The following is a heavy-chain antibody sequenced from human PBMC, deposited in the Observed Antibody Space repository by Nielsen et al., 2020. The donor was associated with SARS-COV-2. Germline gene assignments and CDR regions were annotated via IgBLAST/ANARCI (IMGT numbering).Heavy chain of an antibody. V-gene: IGHV3-74*01. CDR1: GFPFSAYW. Sequence: GGSLRLPCAASGFPFSAYWMHWVRQAPGKGLVWVSRINTDGSSTNYADSVKGRFTISRDNAKNTLYLQMNSLRAEDTAVYYCARQGGSYIFDYWGQGSLVTVSS. J-gene: IGHJ4*02. D-gene: IGHD1-26*01. CDR2: INTDGSST. CDR3: ARQGGSYIFDY.